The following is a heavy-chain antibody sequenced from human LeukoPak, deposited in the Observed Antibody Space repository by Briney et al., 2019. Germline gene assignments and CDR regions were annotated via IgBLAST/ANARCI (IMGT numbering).Heavy chain of an antibody. CDR1: GGTFSSYS. V-gene: IGHV1-69*05. CDR2: IMPLFNTA. Sequence: ASVKVSCKASGGTFSSYSVTWVRQAPGQGLEWMGGIMPLFNTANYAQQFQGRVTITTDESTSTAYMELSSLRFEDTAMYYCARVDRYHYYLDVWGKGTTVTVSS. CDR3: ARVDRYHYYLDV. J-gene: IGHJ6*03.